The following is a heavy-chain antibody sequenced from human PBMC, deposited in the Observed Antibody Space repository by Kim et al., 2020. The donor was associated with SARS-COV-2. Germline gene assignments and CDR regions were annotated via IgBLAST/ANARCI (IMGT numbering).Heavy chain of an antibody. CDR3: ARLSAGVTSRDY. CDR1: GDSVSDNSAA. Sequence: SQTLSLTCAISGDSVSDNSAAWNWIRQSPSRGLEWLGRTYYRSRWYTDYAVSVKRRITIRPDTSKNQFSLQLNSVTPEDTAVYYCARLSAGVTSRDYWGQGTQVTVSS. J-gene: IGHJ4*02. CDR2: TYYRSRWYT. D-gene: IGHD3-10*01. V-gene: IGHV6-1*01.